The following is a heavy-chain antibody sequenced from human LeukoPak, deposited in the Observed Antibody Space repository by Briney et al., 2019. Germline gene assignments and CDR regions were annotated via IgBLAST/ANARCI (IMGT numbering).Heavy chain of an antibody. CDR1: GYTFTGYY. CDR3: ARVKWPYYDILTGYYHPPFDY. J-gene: IGHJ4*02. D-gene: IGHD3-9*01. Sequence: ASVKVSCKASGYTFTGYYMHWVRQAPGQGLEWMGWINPNSGGTNYAQKFQGRVTMTRDTSISTAYMELSRLRSDDTAVYYCARVKWPYYDILTGYYHPPFDYWGQGTLVTVSS. CDR2: INPNSGGT. V-gene: IGHV1-2*02.